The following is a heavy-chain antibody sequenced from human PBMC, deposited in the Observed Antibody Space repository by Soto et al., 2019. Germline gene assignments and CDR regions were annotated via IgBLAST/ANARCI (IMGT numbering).Heavy chain of an antibody. J-gene: IGHJ4*02. D-gene: IGHD3-10*01. CDR1: GSTFSSYA. V-gene: IGHV3-23*01. CDR2: ISGSGGST. CDR3: AKVSSGSSIVDY. Sequence: PGGSLRLSCAASGSTFSSYAMSWVRQAPGKGLEWVSAISGSGGSTYYADSVKGRFTISRDNSKNTLYLQMNSLRAEDTAVYYCAKVSSGSSIVDYWGQGTLVTVSS.